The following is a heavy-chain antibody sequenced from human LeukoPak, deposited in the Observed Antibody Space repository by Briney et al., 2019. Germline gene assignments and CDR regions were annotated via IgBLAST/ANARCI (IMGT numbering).Heavy chain of an antibody. V-gene: IGHV4-38-2*02. CDR2: INHSGST. CDR1: GYSISSGYY. Sequence: PSETLSLTCTVSGYSISSGYYWSWIRQPPGKGLEWIGEINHSGSTNYNPSLKSRVTISVDTSKNQFSLKLSSVTAADTAVYYCAGGGRYYDSSGYAFDIWGQGTMVTVSS. D-gene: IGHD3-22*01. CDR3: AGGGRYYDSSGYAFDI. J-gene: IGHJ3*02.